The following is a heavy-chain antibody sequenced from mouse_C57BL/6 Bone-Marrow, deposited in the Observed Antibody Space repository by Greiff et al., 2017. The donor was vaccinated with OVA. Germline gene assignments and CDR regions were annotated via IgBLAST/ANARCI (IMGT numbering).Heavy chain of an antibody. D-gene: IGHD2-2*01. J-gene: IGHJ2*01. Sequence: VQLQQSGAELVRPGASVKLSCTASGFNIKDDYMHWVKQRPEQGLEGIGWIDPENGDTEYASKFQGKATITADTSSNTAYLQLSSLTSEDTAVYYCTTGYPYYWGQGTTLTVSS. CDR1: GFNIKDDY. CDR3: TTGYPYY. V-gene: IGHV14-4*01. CDR2: IDPENGDT.